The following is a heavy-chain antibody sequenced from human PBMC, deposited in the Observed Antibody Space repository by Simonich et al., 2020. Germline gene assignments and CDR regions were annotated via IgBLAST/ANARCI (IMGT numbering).Heavy chain of an antibody. J-gene: IGHJ6*03. V-gene: IGHV1-2*02. D-gene: IGHD1-26*01. CDR2: ITPNSDGT. CDR3: ARDLRGSYYYYYYMDV. Sequence: QVQLVQSGAEVKKPGASVKVSCKASGYTFTGYYMHWVRQAPGQGLEWMGWITPNSDGTNYAQKFQGRVTMTRDTSISTAYMELSRLRSDDTAVYYCARDLRGSYYYYYYMDVWGKGTTVTVSS. CDR1: GYTFTGYY.